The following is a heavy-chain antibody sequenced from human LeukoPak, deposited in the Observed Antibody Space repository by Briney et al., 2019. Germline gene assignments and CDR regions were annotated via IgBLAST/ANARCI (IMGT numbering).Heavy chain of an antibody. V-gene: IGHV3-7*01. D-gene: IGHD3-22*01. J-gene: IGHJ4*02. CDR3: ARGQATYYYDSSGYYI. CDR2: IKQDGSEK. Sequence: GGSLRLSCAASGFTFSSYWMSWVRQAPGKGLEWVANIKQDGSEKYYVDSVKGRFTISRDNAKNSLYLQMNSLRAEDTAVYYCARGQATYYYDSSGYYIWGQGTLVTVSS. CDR1: GFTFSSYW.